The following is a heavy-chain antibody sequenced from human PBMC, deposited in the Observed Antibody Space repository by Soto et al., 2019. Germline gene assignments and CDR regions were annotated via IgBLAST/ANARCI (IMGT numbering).Heavy chain of an antibody. J-gene: IGHJ4*02. D-gene: IGHD3-22*01. CDR1: GDSISSSSYY. CDR2: IYYSGST. Sequence: QLQLQESGPGLLKPSETLSLTCTVSGDSISSSSYYWGWIRQPPGKGLEWIGSIYYSGSTYYNPSLKSRVTISVDTSKNQFSMKLSSVTAADTAVYYCARSVADYYDSSDYFYFDYWGQGTLVTVSS. V-gene: IGHV4-39*01. CDR3: ARSVADYYDSSDYFYFDY.